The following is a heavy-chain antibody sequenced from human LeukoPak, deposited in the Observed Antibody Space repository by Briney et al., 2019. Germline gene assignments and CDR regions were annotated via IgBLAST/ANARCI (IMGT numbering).Heavy chain of an antibody. D-gene: IGHD3-22*01. Sequence: ASVKVSCKASGYTFTSYYMHWVRQAPGQGLEWMGIINPSGGSTNYAQKLQGRVTMTTDTSTSTAYMELRSLRSDDTAVYYCARHFDYYDSSGYSYDYWGQGTLVTVSS. CDR1: GYTFTSYY. CDR3: ARHFDYYDSSGYSYDY. J-gene: IGHJ4*02. V-gene: IGHV1-46*01. CDR2: INPSGGST.